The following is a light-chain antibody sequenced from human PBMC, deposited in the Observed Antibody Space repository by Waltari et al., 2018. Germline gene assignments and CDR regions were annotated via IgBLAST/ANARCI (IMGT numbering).Light chain of an antibody. Sequence: EIVLTQSPATLSVSLGERATLSCRASLSVYTNLAWYQQRPGQAPRLLIYGASTRGTDIPARFSGSGSGTEFTLTITTLQSEDFAVYYCQQYNKWSLTFGGGTKVEI. V-gene: IGKV3D-15*01. CDR3: QQYNKWSLT. CDR2: GAS. CDR1: LSVYTN. J-gene: IGKJ4*01.